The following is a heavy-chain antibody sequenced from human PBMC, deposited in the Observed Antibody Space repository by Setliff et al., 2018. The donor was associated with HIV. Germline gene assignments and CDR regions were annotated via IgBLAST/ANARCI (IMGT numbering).Heavy chain of an antibody. CDR2: VSSDGRYI. J-gene: IGHJ4*02. CDR3: ARDRASSAYYSHFDY. V-gene: IGHV3-21*06. D-gene: IGHD3-22*01. Sequence: GESLRLSCVASGFVFRNYNMNWVRQAPGKGLEWVSSVSSDGRYIYYADSVRGRFTISRDDAKSSLYLQMYSLRAEDTAIYYCARDRASSAYYSHFDYWGQGNMVTVSS. CDR1: GFVFRNYN.